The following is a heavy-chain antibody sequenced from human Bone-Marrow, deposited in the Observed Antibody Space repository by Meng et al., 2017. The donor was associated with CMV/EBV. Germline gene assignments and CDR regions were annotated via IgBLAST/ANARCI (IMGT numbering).Heavy chain of an antibody. CDR3: ARGRSVVVPAPIANWFDP. CDR2: ICDSGNT. Sequence: GSLRLSCSVSGGSISSTSYCWGWIRQPPGKGLEWIWNICDSGNTHDNPSLKSRVTISVDTSKSQFSLKLSSVTAADTAVYYCARGRSVVVPAPIANWFDPWGQGTLVTVSS. J-gene: IGHJ5*02. D-gene: IGHD2-2*02. V-gene: IGHV4-39*07. CDR1: GGSISSTSYC.